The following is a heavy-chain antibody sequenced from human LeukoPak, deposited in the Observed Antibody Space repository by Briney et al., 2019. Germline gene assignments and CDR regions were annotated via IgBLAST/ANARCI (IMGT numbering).Heavy chain of an antibody. J-gene: IGHJ5*02. CDR2: IRYDGSNK. V-gene: IGHV3-30*02. CDR1: GFTFSSYG. Sequence: GGSLRLSCAASGFTFSSYGMHWVRQAPGKGLEWVAFIRYDGSNKYYAAPVKGRFTISRDDSKNTLYPQMNSLKTEDTAVYYCTTDIVVVPAALARPNWFDPWGQGTLVTVSS. CDR3: TTDIVVVPAALARPNWFDP. D-gene: IGHD2-2*01.